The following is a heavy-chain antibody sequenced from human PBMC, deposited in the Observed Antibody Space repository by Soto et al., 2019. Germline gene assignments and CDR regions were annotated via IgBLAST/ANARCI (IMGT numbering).Heavy chain of an antibody. D-gene: IGHD1-1*01. CDR2: ISDDGSTA. CDR3: ARGPRVSSTGTGAH. Sequence: GGSLRLSCAVSGFTFSAYWMHWVRQVPGKGLTWVSRISDDGSTATYADSVKGRFIISRDNAKNTLYLEMNTLRADDSGLYYCARGPRVSSTGTGAHWGRGTLVTVS. CDR1: GFTFSAYW. J-gene: IGHJ4*02. V-gene: IGHV3-74*01.